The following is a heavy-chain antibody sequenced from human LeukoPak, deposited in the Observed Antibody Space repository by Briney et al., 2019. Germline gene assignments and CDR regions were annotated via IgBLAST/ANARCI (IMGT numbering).Heavy chain of an antibody. Sequence: GGSLRLSCAASGFIFGNFWMTWVRQAPGKGLEWVANVKQDGSERCYVDSLKGRFTISRDNARNSLHLQMNSLRAEDTAVYYCARLTFGGFLYGMDVWGQGTTVTVSS. D-gene: IGHD3-16*01. CDR1: GFIFGNFW. CDR3: ARLTFGGFLYGMDV. J-gene: IGHJ6*02. CDR2: VKQDGSER. V-gene: IGHV3-7*05.